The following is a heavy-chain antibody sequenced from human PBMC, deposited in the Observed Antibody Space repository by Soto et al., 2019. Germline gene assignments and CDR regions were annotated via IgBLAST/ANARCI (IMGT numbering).Heavy chain of an antibody. J-gene: IGHJ2*01. V-gene: IGHV3-74*01. CDR1: GFTFSSYW. CDR3: ASMGVAANPSLDL. D-gene: IGHD2-15*01. Sequence: EVQLVESGGGLVQPGRSLRLSCAASGFTFSSYWMHWVRQAPGKGLVWVSRINSDGSSTSYADSVKGRFTISRDNAKNTLYLQMNSLRAEDTAVYYCASMGVAANPSLDLWGRGTLVTVSS. CDR2: INSDGSST.